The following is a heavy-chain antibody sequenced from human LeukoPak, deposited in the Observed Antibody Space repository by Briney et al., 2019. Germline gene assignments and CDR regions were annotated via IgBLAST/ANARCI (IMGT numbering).Heavy chain of an antibody. V-gene: IGHV1-8*02. CDR3: AREYLNSGSYDY. D-gene: IGHD1-26*01. Sequence: ASVKVSCKASGYTFTSYDINWVRQAPGQGLEWMGWMNPNSGNTGYAQKFQGRVTMTRNTPISTAYMELRSLRSDDTAVYYCAREYLNSGSYDYWGQGTLVTVSS. CDR2: MNPNSGNT. J-gene: IGHJ4*02. CDR1: GYTFTSYD.